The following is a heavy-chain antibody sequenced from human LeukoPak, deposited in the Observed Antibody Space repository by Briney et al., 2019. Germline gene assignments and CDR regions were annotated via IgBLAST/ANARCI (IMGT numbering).Heavy chain of an antibody. Sequence: GGSLRLSCAASGLTFSIYSMNWVRQAPGKGLEWVSPIGSSSSSIYYADSVKGRFTISRDNAKNSLYLQMNSLRAEDTAVYYCAREGNGYISEAFDIWGQGTMVTVSS. J-gene: IGHJ3*02. CDR3: AREGNGYISEAFDI. CDR1: GLTFSIYS. V-gene: IGHV3-21*01. D-gene: IGHD5-24*01. CDR2: IGSSSSSI.